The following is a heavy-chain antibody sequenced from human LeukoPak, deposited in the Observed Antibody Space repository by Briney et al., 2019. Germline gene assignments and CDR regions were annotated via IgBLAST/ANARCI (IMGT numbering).Heavy chain of an antibody. D-gene: IGHD5/OR15-5a*01. V-gene: IGHV3-74*01. J-gene: IGHJ4*02. CDR2: INSDGRTT. CDR1: GFTFSNNW. CDR3: AKEDHYLRPRGGVDY. Sequence: GGSLRLSCAASGFTFSNNWMHWVRRAPGKGLVWVSRINSDGRTTTYADSVKGRFTISRDNAKNTLYLQMNSLRAEDTAVYYCAKEDHYLRPRGGVDYWGQGTLVTVSS.